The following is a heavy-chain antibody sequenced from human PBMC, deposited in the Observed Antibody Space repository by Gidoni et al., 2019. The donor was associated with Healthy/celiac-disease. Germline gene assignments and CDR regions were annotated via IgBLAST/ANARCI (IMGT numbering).Heavy chain of an antibody. J-gene: IGHJ4*02. CDR1: GYTFTSYY. D-gene: IGHD3-9*01. Sequence: QVQLVQSGAEVKKHGASVKVPCKASGYTFTSYYMHWVRQAPGQGLEWMGIINPSGGSTSYAQKFQGRVTMTRDTSTSTVYMELSSLRSEDTAVYYCARDRLRQVPPSVFDGDYWGQGTLVTVSS. CDR3: ARDRLRQVPPSVFDGDY. V-gene: IGHV1-46*01. CDR2: INPSGGST.